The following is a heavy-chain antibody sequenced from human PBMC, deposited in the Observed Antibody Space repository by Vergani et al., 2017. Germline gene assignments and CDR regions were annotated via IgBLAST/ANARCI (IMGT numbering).Heavy chain of an antibody. CDR3: AKAMEAYFDY. J-gene: IGHJ4*02. CDR1: GFTFSSYG. CDR2: ISYDGSNK. D-gene: IGHD5-18*01. V-gene: IGHV3-30*18. Sequence: QVQLVESGGGVVQPGRSLRLSCAASGFTFSSYGMHWVRQAPGKGLGWVAVISYDGSNKYYADSLKGRFTISRDNSKNTLYLQMNSLRAEDTAVYYCAKAMEAYFDYWGQGTLVTVSS.